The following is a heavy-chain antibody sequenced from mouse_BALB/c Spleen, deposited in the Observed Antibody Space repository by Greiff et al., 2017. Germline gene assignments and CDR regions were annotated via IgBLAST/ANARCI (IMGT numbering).Heavy chain of an antibody. V-gene: IGHV1-74*01. CDR1: GYTFTSYW. J-gene: IGHJ1*01. CDR3: ARAGTMITFWYFDV. CDR2: IDPYDSET. Sequence: QVQLQQPGAELVRPGASVKLSCKASGYTFTSYWMNWVKQRPEQGLEWIGRIDPYDSETHYNQKFKDKAILTVDKSSSTAYMQLKSLTSEDSAVYYCARAGTMITFWYFDVWGAGTTVTVSS. D-gene: IGHD2-4*01.